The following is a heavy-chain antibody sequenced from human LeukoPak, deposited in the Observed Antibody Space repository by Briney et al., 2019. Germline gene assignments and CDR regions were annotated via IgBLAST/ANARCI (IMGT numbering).Heavy chain of an antibody. V-gene: IGHV3-33*01. Sequence: GGSLRLSCAASGFTFSNYGMHWVRQAPGKGLEWVAVIWYDGSNKYYADSVKGRFTISRDNSKNTLYLQMNSLRAEDTAVYYCAREHYGSSFDYWGQGTLVTVSS. CDR3: AREHYGSSFDY. CDR2: IWYDGSNK. CDR1: GFTFSNYG. D-gene: IGHD4-17*01. J-gene: IGHJ4*02.